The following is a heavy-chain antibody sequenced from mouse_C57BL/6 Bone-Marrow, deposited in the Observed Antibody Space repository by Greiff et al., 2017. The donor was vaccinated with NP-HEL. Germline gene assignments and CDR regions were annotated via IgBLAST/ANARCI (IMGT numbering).Heavy chain of an antibody. J-gene: IGHJ2*01. V-gene: IGHV5-17*01. CDR1: GFTFSDYG. Sequence: EVKLMESGGGLVKPGGSLKLSCAASGFTFSDYGMHWVRQAPEKGLEWVAYISSGSSTIYYADTVKGRFTISRDNAKNTLFLQMTSLRYEDTAMYYCGGRTTRFDYWGQGTTLTVSS. D-gene: IGHD1-1*01. CDR2: ISSGSSTI. CDR3: GGRTTRFDY.